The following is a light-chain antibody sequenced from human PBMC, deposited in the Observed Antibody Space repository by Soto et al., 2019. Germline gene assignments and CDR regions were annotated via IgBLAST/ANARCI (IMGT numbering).Light chain of an antibody. V-gene: IGLV2-23*01. CDR2: EGS. J-gene: IGLJ2*01. CDR1: SSDVGGYNL. Sequence: QSVLTQPASVSGSPGQSITISCSGTSSDVGGYNLVSWYQQHPGKAPKLLIYEGSKRPSGVSNRFSGSKSGNSASLAISGLQAEDEAVYYCHSYAGSRTLGVFGGGTKLTVL. CDR3: HSYAGSRTLGV.